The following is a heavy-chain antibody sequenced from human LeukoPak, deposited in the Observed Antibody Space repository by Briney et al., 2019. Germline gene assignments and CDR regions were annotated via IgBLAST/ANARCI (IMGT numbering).Heavy chain of an antibody. CDR1: GGSISSYD. CDR3: ARDDPQWLVFFDY. D-gene: IGHD6-19*01. J-gene: IGHJ4*02. V-gene: IGHV4-4*07. CDR2: IYNRGSN. Sequence: AETLSLTCTVSGGSISSYDWSGIRQPAGKGREGLGRIYNRGSNNSTPSLRSRVTMSVDTSKNQFSLKLSSVTAADTAVYYCARDDPQWLVFFDYWGQGTLVTVSS.